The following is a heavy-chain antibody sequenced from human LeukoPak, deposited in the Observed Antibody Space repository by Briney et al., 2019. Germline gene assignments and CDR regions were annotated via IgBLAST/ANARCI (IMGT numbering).Heavy chain of an antibody. D-gene: IGHD3-22*01. Sequence: GASVKVSCKASGYTLTHHGISWVRQAPGQGLEWMGWISCYNGDTMYAQNVQGRVTMTTDTSTRTAYIELRSLRSDDTAMYYCARDPSNSSGYHAHFDSWGQGTLVTVSS. CDR1: GYTLTHHG. J-gene: IGHJ4*02. CDR3: ARDPSNSSGYHAHFDS. V-gene: IGHV1-18*01. CDR2: ISCYNGDT.